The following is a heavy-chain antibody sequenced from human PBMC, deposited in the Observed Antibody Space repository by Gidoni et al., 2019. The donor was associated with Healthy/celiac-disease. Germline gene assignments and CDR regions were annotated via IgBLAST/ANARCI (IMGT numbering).Heavy chain of an antibody. Sequence: QIQLVQSGAEVKKPGASVKVSCKASGYTFTRYGISWVRQAPGQGLEWMGWISAYNGTTSCAQKLQGRVTMTTDTSTSTAYMELRSLRSDDTAVYYWARDLNPLRYFDRLPEHHWFDPWGQGTLVTVSS. CDR1: GYTFTRYG. CDR2: ISAYNGTT. CDR3: ARDLNPLRYFDRLPEHHWFDP. V-gene: IGHV1-18*01. J-gene: IGHJ5*02. D-gene: IGHD3-9*01.